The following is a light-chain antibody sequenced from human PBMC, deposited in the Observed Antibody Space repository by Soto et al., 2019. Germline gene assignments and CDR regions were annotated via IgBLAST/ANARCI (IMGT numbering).Light chain of an antibody. CDR2: DSS. CDR1: QDINNY. J-gene: IGKJ5*01. Sequence: DIQMTQSPSSLSASVGDRVTIICQASQDINNYLNWYQQKPGKAPKLLIYDSSNLEIGVPSRFSGSGYGTRFSFTISSLQPEDIATYYCQQFDNLPFTFDQGTRLEIK. CDR3: QQFDNLPFT. V-gene: IGKV1-33*01.